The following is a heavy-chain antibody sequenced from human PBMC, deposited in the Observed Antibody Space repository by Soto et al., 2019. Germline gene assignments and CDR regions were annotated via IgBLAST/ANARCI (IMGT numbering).Heavy chain of an antibody. CDR1: GFSFSNDA. D-gene: IGHD3-22*01. Sequence: QVQVVESGGGVVQPGRSLRLSCAASGFSFSNDAMHWVRQAPGKGLEWVAVISYDGSDKYYADSVKGRFTISRDNAKDTLYLQMNSLRVEDTAVYYCAKDGDYYDSSGYDFFDYWGQGTLVTVPS. CDR3: AKDGDYYDSSGYDFFDY. V-gene: IGHV3-30*18. CDR2: ISYDGSDK. J-gene: IGHJ4*02.